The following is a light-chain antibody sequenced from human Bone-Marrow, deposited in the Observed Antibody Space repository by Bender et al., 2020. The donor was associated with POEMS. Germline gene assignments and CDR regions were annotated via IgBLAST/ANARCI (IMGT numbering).Light chain of an antibody. J-gene: IGLJ3*02. CDR1: SSNIGTNP. CDR2: INN. Sequence: QSVLTQPPSASGTPGQRVTISCSGSSSNIGTNPVNWYQQLPGTAPKLLIYINNQRPSGVPDRFSGSKSGTSASLAISGLQSEDEADYYCNSFTSDNTLVFGGGTRLTVL. V-gene: IGLV1-44*01. CDR3: NSFTSDNTLV.